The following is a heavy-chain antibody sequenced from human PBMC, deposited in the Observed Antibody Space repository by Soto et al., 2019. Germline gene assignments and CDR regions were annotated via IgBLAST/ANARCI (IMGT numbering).Heavy chain of an antibody. CDR1: GGSIRSDGYY. CDR3: SREGRINKSDLDY. Sequence: TSETLSLTCTVSGGSIRSDGYYWSWIRQHPGKGLGWIGYIFYSGTIYYNPSLNSRVTISVDSSKNQFSLKLTSVTAADTAVYYCSREGRINKSDLDYWGQGTLVTVSS. J-gene: IGHJ4*02. CDR2: IFYSGTI. V-gene: IGHV4-31*03.